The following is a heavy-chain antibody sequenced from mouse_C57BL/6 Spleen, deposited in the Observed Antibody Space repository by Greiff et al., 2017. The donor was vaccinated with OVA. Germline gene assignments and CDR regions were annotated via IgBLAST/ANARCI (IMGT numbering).Heavy chain of an antibody. CDR1: GYTFTEYT. CDR3: ARHYYYYGSSPYYFDY. J-gene: IGHJ2*01. D-gene: IGHD1-1*01. CDR2: FYPGSGSI. Sequence: VKLMESGAELVKPGASVKLSCKASGYTFTEYTIHWVKQRSGQGLEWIGWFYPGSGSIKYNEKFKDKATLTADKSSSTVYMELSRLTSEDSAVYFCARHYYYYGSSPYYFDYWGQGTTLTVSS. V-gene: IGHV1-62-2*01.